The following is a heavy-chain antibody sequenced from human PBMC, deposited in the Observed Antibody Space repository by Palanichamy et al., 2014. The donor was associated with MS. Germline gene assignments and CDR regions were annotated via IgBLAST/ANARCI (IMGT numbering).Heavy chain of an antibody. CDR2: IWYDGSNK. J-gene: IGHJ6*02. CDR3: ARDLSLMVRGVNVYGMDV. Sequence: QVQLVESGGGVVQPGRSLRLSCAASGFTFSSYGMHWVRQAPGKGLEWVAVIWYDGSNKYCADSVKGRFTISRDNSKNTLYLQMNSLRAEDTAAYYCARDLSLMVRGVNVYGMDVRGQGTTVTVSS. V-gene: IGHV3-33*01. CDR1: GFTFSSYG. D-gene: IGHD3-10*01.